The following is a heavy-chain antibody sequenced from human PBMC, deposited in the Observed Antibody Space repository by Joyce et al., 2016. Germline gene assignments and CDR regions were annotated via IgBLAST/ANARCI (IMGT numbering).Heavy chain of an antibody. CDR3: ARVDRWQGGSYKNRDFYYHYYMDV. J-gene: IGHJ6*03. Sequence: QVQLQESGPGLEKPSETLSLTCTVSGGSISNYSWSWIRQPAGKGMEWIGRIYSSGSTNDNPSLKSRVTMSVDTSKNQFSLKLSSATAADTAVYYCARVDRWQGGSYKNRDFYYHYYMDVWGKGTTVTVSS. D-gene: IGHD5-24*01. CDR2: IYSSGST. CDR1: GGSISNYS. V-gene: IGHV4-4*07.